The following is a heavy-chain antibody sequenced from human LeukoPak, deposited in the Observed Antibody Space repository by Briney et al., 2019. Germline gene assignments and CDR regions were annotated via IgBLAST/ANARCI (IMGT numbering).Heavy chain of an antibody. Sequence: SETLSLTCTVSGGSISSSSNYWGWVRQPPGRGLECIGSIHYSGTTYYNPALKSRVTLSVGPSKNQLSLRLSSVTAADTAVYYCARHEEEDGYNAKTFDYWGQGTLVTVSS. J-gene: IGHJ4*02. CDR3: ARHEEEDGYNAKTFDY. CDR1: GGSISSSSNY. V-gene: IGHV4-39*01. CDR2: IHYSGTT. D-gene: IGHD5-24*01.